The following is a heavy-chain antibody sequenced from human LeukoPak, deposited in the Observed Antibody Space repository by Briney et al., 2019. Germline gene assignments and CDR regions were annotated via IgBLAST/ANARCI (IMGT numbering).Heavy chain of an antibody. CDR1: GFTFDDYA. CDR2: IIWNSGSI. J-gene: IGHJ6*02. V-gene: IGHV3-9*01. D-gene: IGHD6-19*01. Sequence: GGSLRLSCAASGFTFDDYAMHWVRQAPGKGLEWVSGIIWNSGSIGYADSVKGRFTISRDNAKSSLYLQMNSLRAEDTALYYCAKDMNEAVAGTVSYGMDVWGQGTTVTVSS. CDR3: AKDMNEAVAGTVSYGMDV.